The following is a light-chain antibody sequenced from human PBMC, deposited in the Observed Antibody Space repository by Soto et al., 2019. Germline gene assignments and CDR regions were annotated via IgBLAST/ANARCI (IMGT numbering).Light chain of an antibody. CDR2: KAS. Sequence: DIQMTQSPSTLSASVGDRVTITCRASQSINSWLAWYQQKPGKAPKLLIYKASSLESGVPSRFSGSGSGTEFTLTISSLQPDDFATYYCQQYNSLMYTFGQGTKLEIK. CDR1: QSINSW. V-gene: IGKV1-5*03. CDR3: QQYNSLMYT. J-gene: IGKJ2*01.